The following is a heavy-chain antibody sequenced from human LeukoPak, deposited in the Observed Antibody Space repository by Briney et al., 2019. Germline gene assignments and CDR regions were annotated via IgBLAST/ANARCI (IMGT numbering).Heavy chain of an antibody. CDR1: GSTFSSYS. Sequence: PGGSLRLSCAASGSTFSSYSMNWVRQAPGKGLEWVSSISSSSSYIYYADSVKGRFTISRDNAKNSLYLQMNSLRAEDTAVYYCASTVAPYYYDSSGYYSRDYWGQGTLVTVSS. CDR2: ISSSSSYI. CDR3: ASTVAPYYYDSSGYYSRDY. V-gene: IGHV3-21*01. J-gene: IGHJ4*02. D-gene: IGHD3-22*01.